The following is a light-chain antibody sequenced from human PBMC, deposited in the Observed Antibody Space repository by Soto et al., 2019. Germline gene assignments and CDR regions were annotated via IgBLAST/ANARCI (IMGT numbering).Light chain of an antibody. CDR1: SSDVGGYNY. CDR2: DVT. V-gene: IGLV2-14*03. J-gene: IGLJ2*01. Sequence: QSALAQPASVSGSLGRSITISCTGTSSDVGGYNYASWYQQHPGQAPKLLIHDVTNRPSGISDRFSGSKSANTASLTISNLRPEDEAHYYCSSYTTFRTPHVAFGGRTKVTVL. CDR3: SSYTTFRTPHVA.